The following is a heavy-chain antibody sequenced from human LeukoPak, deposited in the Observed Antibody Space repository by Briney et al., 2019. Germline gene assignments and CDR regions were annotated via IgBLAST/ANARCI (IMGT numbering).Heavy chain of an antibody. Sequence: GGSLRLSCAASGFTFSSYGMHWVRQAPGKGLEWVAVISYDGSNKYYADSMKGRFTISRDNSKNTLYLQMNSLRAEDTAVYYCAKGGGYDFWSGLGYYYYYMDVWGKGTTVTISS. CDR2: ISYDGSNK. CDR3: AKGGGYDFWSGLGYYYYYMDV. D-gene: IGHD3-3*01. V-gene: IGHV3-30*18. J-gene: IGHJ6*03. CDR1: GFTFSSYG.